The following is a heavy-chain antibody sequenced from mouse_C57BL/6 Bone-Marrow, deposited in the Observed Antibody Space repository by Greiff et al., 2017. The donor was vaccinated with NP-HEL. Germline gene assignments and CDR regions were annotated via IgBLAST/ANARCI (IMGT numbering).Heavy chain of an antibody. J-gene: IGHJ4*01. CDR3: AIRDYDYDGGAGYAMDY. D-gene: IGHD2-4*01. Sequence: QVQLQQPAAELVKPGASVKVSCKASGYTFTSYWMHWVKQRPGQGLDWIGRIHPSDSATNYNQKFTGKATLTVDQSSSTAYMLLSSLTSEDTAVYYWAIRDYDYDGGAGYAMDYWGQGTSVTVSS. CDR2: IHPSDSAT. V-gene: IGHV1-74*01. CDR1: GYTFTSYW.